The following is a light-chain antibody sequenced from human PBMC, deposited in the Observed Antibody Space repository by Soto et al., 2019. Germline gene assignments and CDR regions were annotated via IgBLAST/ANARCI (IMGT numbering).Light chain of an antibody. CDR3: RHQRT. Sequence: EIGLTQSPATLSLSPGERATLSCGASQSISSSFLACYQQNPGQPPRHLIYGASTSATGIPASFTGSGSGTDFTLTISSQHSEDYAVYFCRHQRTFGQGTKVDIK. CDR1: QSISSSF. V-gene: IGKV3D-20*01. J-gene: IGKJ1*01. CDR2: GAS.